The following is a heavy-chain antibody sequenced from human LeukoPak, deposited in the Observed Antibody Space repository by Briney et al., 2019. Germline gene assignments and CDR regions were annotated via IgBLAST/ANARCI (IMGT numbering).Heavy chain of an antibody. CDR3: ARDSSHTDYLLYYYGMDV. Sequence: ASVKVSCKASGYXFTSYGITWVRQARGQGLEWMGWISAYNGNTNYAQKFQGRVTMTTDTSTSTAYMELRSLRSDDTAVYYCARDSSHTDYLLYYYGMDVWGQGTTVTVSS. CDR2: ISAYNGNT. D-gene: IGHD4-11*01. CDR1: GYXFTSYG. J-gene: IGHJ6*02. V-gene: IGHV1-18*01.